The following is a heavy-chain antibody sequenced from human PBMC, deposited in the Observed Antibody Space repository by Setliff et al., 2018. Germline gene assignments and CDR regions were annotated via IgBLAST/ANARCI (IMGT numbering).Heavy chain of an antibody. CDR2: IIHSGST. CDR1: GGSFSGYY. V-gene: IGHV4-34*12. CDR3: VRDDADNYDAFDN. J-gene: IGHJ3*02. Sequence: PSETLSLTCAVYGGSFSGYYWSWIRQPPGKRLEWIGEIIHSGSTNYNPSLKSRVTISRDNAKRSLYLQMNGLRADDTGVYYCVRDDADNYDAFDNWGQGTLVTVSS. D-gene: IGHD1-1*01.